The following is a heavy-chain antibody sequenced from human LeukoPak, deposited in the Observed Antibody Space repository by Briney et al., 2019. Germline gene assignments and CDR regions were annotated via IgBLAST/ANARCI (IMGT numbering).Heavy chain of an antibody. V-gene: IGHV4-30-2*01. D-gene: IGHD3-10*01. J-gene: IGHJ3*02. CDR1: GGSISSGGYS. CDR3: ARTYYYGSGSYYDSRDGFDI. Sequence: PSQTLSLTCAVSGGSISSGGYSWSWIRQPPGKGLEWIGYIYHSGSTYYNPSLKSRVTISVDRSKNQFSLKLSSVTAADTAVYYCARTYYYGSGSYYDSRDGFDIWGQGTMVTVSS. CDR2: IYHSGST.